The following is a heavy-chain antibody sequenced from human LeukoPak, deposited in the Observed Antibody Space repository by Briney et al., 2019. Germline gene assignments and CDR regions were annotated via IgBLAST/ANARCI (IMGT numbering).Heavy chain of an antibody. CDR1: GFTFSNYA. V-gene: IGHV3-23*01. D-gene: IGHD3-22*01. CDR2: ISASGENT. CDR3: ARRINYYDSSGYYYVRYFDS. J-gene: IGHJ4*02. Sequence: GGSLRLSCAASGFTFSNYAMSWVRQAPGKGLEWVSSISASGENTYYADSVKGRFTISRDNAKNTLYLQMNSLGAEDTAVYYCARRINYYDSSGYYYVRYFDSWGQGTLVAVSS.